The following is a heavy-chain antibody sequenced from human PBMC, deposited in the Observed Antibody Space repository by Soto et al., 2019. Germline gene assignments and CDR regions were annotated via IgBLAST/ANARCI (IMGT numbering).Heavy chain of an antibody. D-gene: IGHD1-1*01. CDR3: ARGGWKAYYMDV. J-gene: IGHJ6*03. V-gene: IGHV3-74*01. CDR1: GFSFSDYW. CDR2: IKGDETTT. Sequence: EVQLVESGGGLIQSGGSLRLSCAASGFSFSDYWIHWVRQVPGKGLVWVSRIKGDETTTNYADFVKGRFTISRDNAKNTVFLQMNSLRVEDTAVYYCARGGWKAYYMDVWGKGATVSVSS.